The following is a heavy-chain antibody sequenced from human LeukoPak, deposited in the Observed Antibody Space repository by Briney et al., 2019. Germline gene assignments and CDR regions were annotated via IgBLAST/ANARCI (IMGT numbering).Heavy chain of an antibody. D-gene: IGHD6-6*01. CDR1: GFTFSDYY. J-gene: IGHJ6*03. V-gene: IGHV3-11*01. CDR3: AREWYSSSSIYYYYYMDV. CDR2: ISSSGSTI. Sequence: GGSLRLSPAASGFTFSDYYMSSIRQAPGEGQEWVSYISSSGSTISYGDTVKGRFTISRDNAKNSLYLHMNSLRAEDTAVYYCAREWYSSSSIYYYYYMDVWGKGTTVTVSS.